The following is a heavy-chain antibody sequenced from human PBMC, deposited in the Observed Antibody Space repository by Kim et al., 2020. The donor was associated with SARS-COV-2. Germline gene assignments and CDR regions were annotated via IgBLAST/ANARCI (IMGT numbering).Heavy chain of an antibody. J-gene: IGHJ3*02. Sequence: GGSLRLSCATSGFTFSSYNMHWVRQAPGKGLDWVAVISHDGNKKYYADSVRGRFTISRDNSKNALYVQMNSLTTEDTAVYYCARDVPIYGDAGSDGFYIWGQGTMVSVSS. D-gene: IGHD4-17*01. CDR3: ARDVPIYGDAGSDGFYI. CDR1: GFTFSSYN. V-gene: IGHV3-30*04. CDR2: ISHDGNKK.